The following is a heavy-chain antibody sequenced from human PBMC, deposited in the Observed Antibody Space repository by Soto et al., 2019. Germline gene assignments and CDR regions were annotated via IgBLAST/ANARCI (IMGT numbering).Heavy chain of an antibody. J-gene: IGHJ3*02. CDR2: ISAYNSNT. CDR3: ARVLRYFDLYDAFDI. CDR1: GYTFTSYV. D-gene: IGHD3-9*01. Sequence: ASVKVSCKASGYTFTSYVISWVRQAPGQGLEWMGWISAYNSNTNYAQKLQGRVTMTTDTSTSTAYMELRSLRSDDTAVYYCARVLRYFDLYDAFDIWGQGTMVTVSS. V-gene: IGHV1-18*01.